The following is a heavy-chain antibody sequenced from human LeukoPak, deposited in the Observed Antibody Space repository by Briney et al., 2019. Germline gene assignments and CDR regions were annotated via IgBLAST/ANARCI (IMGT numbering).Heavy chain of an antibody. CDR3: ARERQVGYDSSGYLD. V-gene: IGHV4-61*01. CDR2: IYYSGST. Sequence: PSETLSLTCTVSGGSISSSSYYWGWIRQPPGKGLEWIGYIYYSGSTNYNPSLKSRVTISVDTSKNQFSLKLSSVTAADTAVYYCARERQVGYDSSGYLDWGQGTLVTVSS. J-gene: IGHJ4*02. D-gene: IGHD3-22*01. CDR1: GGSISSSSYY.